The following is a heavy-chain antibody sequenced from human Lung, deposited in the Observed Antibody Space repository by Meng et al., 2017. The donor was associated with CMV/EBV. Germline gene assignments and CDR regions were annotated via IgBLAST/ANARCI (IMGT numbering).Heavy chain of an antibody. Sequence: GSLRLXCTVSGGSVSSGSYYWSWIRQPPGKGLEWIGYIYYSGSTNYNPSLKSRVTISVDTSKNQFSLKLSSVTAADTAVYYCARDPRLCSSTSCYGYWGQGTLVXVSS. D-gene: IGHD2-2*01. CDR2: IYYSGST. CDR3: ARDPRLCSSTSCYGY. V-gene: IGHV4-61*01. J-gene: IGHJ4*02. CDR1: GGSVSSGSYY.